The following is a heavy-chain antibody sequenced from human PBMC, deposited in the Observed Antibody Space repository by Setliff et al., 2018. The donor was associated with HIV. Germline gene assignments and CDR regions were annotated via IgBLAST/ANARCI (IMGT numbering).Heavy chain of an antibody. CDR1: GYNFNNYW. J-gene: IGHJ5*01. Sequence: GESLKISCRGFGYNFNNYWIDWVRQMPGKGLEWIGTIYPSDSDTKYNPSFQGHVSISADRSIGTTYLQWSSLRASDTAMYYCAKAGGDSWGQGTLVTVSS. V-gene: IGHV5-51*01. CDR3: AKAGGDS. CDR2: IYPSDSDT. D-gene: IGHD3-10*01.